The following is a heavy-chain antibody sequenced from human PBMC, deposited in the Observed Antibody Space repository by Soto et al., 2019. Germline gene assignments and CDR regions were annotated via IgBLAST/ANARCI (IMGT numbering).Heavy chain of an antibody. D-gene: IGHD2-15*01. CDR2: IIPIFGTA. CDR1: GGTFSSYA. J-gene: IGHJ3*02. V-gene: IGHV1-69*01. Sequence: QVQLVQSGAEVKKPGSSVKVSCKASGGTFSSYAISWVRQAPGQGLEWMGGIIPIFGTANYAQKFQGRVTITADESTSTAYMELSSLRSEDTAMYYCARDYCSGGSCYPSVRALDAFDIWGQGTMVTVSS. CDR3: ARDYCSGGSCYPSVRALDAFDI.